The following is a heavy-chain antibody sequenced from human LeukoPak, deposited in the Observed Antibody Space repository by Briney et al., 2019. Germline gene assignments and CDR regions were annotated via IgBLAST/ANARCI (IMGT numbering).Heavy chain of an antibody. CDR2: INAYNGNT. V-gene: IGHV1-18*01. D-gene: IGHD3-10*01. CDR3: ARGGYSMVRGVIGAFDI. J-gene: IGHJ3*02. Sequence: ASVTVSCKASVYTFTNYGKSWVRQAPGQGLEWMGWINAYNGNTNYAQKLQGRVTMTTDTSTSTAYMELRSLRSDDTAVYYCARGGYSMVRGVIGAFDIWGQGTMVTVSS. CDR1: VYTFTNYG.